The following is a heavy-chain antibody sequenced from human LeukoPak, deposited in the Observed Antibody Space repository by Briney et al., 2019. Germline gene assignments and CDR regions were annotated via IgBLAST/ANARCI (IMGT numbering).Heavy chain of an antibody. J-gene: IGHJ2*01. CDR2: ISGSGGST. D-gene: IGHD7-27*01. V-gene: IGHV3-23*01. CDR3: AKDRLKLGHWYFDL. CDR1: GFTFSSYA. Sequence: PGGSLRLSCAASGFTFSSYAMSWVRQAPGKGLEWVSAISGSGGSTYYADSVKGRFTISRDNSRNTLYLQMNSLRAEDTAVHYCAKDRLKLGHWYFDLWGRGTLVTVSS.